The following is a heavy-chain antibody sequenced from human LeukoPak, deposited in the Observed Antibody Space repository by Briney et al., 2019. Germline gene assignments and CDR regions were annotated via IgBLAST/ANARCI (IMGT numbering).Heavy chain of an antibody. J-gene: IGHJ4*02. V-gene: IGHV4-34*01. D-gene: IGHD3-9*01. CDR3: ASRRAGPYDILTGYYPLDY. CDR2: INHSGST. Sequence: PSETLSLTCAVYGGPFSGYYWSWIRQPPGKGLEWIGEINHSGSTNYNPSLKSRVTISVDTSKNQFSLKLSSVTAADTAVYYCASRRAGPYDILTGYYPLDYWGQGTLVTVSS. CDR1: GGPFSGYY.